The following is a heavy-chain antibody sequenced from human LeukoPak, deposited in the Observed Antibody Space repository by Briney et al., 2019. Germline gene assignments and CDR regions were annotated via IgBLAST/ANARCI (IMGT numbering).Heavy chain of an antibody. J-gene: IGHJ3*02. Sequence: GGSLRLSCAASGFTFNNYAMSWVRQAPGKGLEWVSGISAGDGSTYYAESAKGRFTISRDNSKNTLHLQMNSLRAEDTAVYYCAKDLEATVTPDAFDIWGQGTMVTVSS. V-gene: IGHV3-23*01. D-gene: IGHD4-17*01. CDR1: GFTFNNYA. CDR2: ISAGDGST. CDR3: AKDLEATVTPDAFDI.